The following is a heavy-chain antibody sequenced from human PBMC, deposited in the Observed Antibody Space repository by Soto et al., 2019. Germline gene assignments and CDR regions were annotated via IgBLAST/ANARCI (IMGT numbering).Heavy chain of an antibody. V-gene: IGHV3-23*01. CDR1: GFTFSSYA. D-gene: IGHD2-8*01. CDR3: ARGRRGYCTNGVCSYYYYYMDV. J-gene: IGHJ6*03. CDR2: ISGSGGST. Sequence: GGSLRLSCAASGFTFSSYAMSWVRQAPGKGLEWVSAISGSGGSTYYADSVKGRFTISRDNSKNTLYLQMNSLRAEDTAVYYCARGRRGYCTNGVCSYYYYYMDVWGKGTTVTVSS.